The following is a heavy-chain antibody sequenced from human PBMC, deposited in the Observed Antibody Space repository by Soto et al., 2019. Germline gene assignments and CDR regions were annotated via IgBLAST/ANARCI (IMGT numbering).Heavy chain of an antibody. CDR2: IKSKTDGGTT. D-gene: IGHD6-13*01. J-gene: IGHJ4*02. CDR1: GGSISSYY. Sequence: LTCTVSGGSISSYYWSWIRQPPGKGLEWVGRIKSKTDGGTTDYAAPVEGRFTISRDDSKNTLYLQMNSLKTEDTAVYYCAKDPQQLIVYFDYWGQGTQVTVSS. V-gene: IGHV3-15*01. CDR3: AKDPQQLIVYFDY.